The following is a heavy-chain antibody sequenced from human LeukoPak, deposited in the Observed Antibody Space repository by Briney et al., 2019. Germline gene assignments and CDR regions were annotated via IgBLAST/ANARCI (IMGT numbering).Heavy chain of an antibody. J-gene: IGHJ4*02. V-gene: IGHV3-48*01. D-gene: IGHD3-22*01. CDR2: ISSSSSTI. Sequence: GGSLRLSCAASGFTSSSYSMNWVRQAPGKGLEWVSYISSSSSTIYYADSVKGRFTISRDNAKNSLYLQMNSLRAEDTAVYYCARESHYDSSGHDYWGQGTLVTVSS. CDR3: ARESHYDSSGHDY. CDR1: GFTSSSYS.